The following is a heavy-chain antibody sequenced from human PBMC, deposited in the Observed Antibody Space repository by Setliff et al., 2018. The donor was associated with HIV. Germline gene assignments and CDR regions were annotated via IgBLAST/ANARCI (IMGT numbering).Heavy chain of an antibody. J-gene: IGHJ5*02. D-gene: IGHD3-22*01. Sequence: SETLSLTCTVSSGSIRFYYWTWIRQPPGKGLEWIGNIYYTGSTNYNTSLKSRVTISVDTSKDQFSLKLRSLTATDTAIYHCARSMRYFYDTSGFSWFDPWGQGTLVTVSS. V-gene: IGHV4-59*08. CDR1: SGSIRFYY. CDR2: IYYTGST. CDR3: ARSMRYFYDTSGFSWFDP.